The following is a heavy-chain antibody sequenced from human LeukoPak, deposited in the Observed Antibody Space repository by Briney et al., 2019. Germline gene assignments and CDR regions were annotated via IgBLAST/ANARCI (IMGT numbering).Heavy chain of an antibody. CDR3: ARLITGTTSFFDY. CDR1: GGSVSSGSYY. D-gene: IGHD1-20*01. J-gene: IGHJ4*02. CDR2: IYYSGST. Sequence: SETLSLTCTVSGGSVSSGSYYWSWIRQPPGKGLEWIGYIYYSGSTNYNPSLKSRVTISVDTSKNQFSLKLSAVTAADTAVYYCARLITGTTSFFDYWGQGTLVTVSS. V-gene: IGHV4-61*01.